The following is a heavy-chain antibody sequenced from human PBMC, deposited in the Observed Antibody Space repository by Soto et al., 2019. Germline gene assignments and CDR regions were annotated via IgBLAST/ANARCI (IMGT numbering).Heavy chain of an antibody. CDR2: MNPNSGNT. J-gene: IGHJ6*02. CDR1: GYTFISYY. D-gene: IGHD6-13*01. Sequence: ASVKVSCKASGYTFISYYLHWVRQATGQGLEWMGWMNPNSGNTGYAQKFQGRVTMTRNTSISTAYMELSSLRSEDTAVYYCARRGYSSSWYYYYYYGMDVWGQ. CDR3: ARRGYSSSWYYYYYYGMDV. V-gene: IGHV1-8*02.